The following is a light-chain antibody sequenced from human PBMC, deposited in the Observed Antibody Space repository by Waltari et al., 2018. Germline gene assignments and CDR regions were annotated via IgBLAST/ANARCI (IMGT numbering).Light chain of an antibody. Sequence: EIVLTQSPGTLSLSPGERATLSCSASQSVTTSSLAWYQQKPGQAPRLLIYGASSRATEIQDRFGGSGSGRDFTLTISRLEPEDFAVYYCQQYGSSTWTFGQGTKVEVK. J-gene: IGKJ1*01. CDR3: QQYGSSTWT. V-gene: IGKV3-20*01. CDR1: QSVTTSS. CDR2: GAS.